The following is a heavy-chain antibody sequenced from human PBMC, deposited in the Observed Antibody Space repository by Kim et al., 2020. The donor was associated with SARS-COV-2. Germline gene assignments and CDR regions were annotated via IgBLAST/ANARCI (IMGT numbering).Heavy chain of an antibody. V-gene: IGHV3-72*01. CDR1: GFTFSDYY. Sequence: GGSLRLSCAASGFTFSDYYLDWVRQAPGKGLEWVGRIRNGAASYSTEYAASVKGRFTISRDDSKNSLYLQMNSLKTEDTAISYCTANAYGAGADWCQGTL. D-gene: IGHD4-17*01. CDR3: TANAYGAGAD. CDR2: IRNGAASYST. J-gene: IGHJ4*02.